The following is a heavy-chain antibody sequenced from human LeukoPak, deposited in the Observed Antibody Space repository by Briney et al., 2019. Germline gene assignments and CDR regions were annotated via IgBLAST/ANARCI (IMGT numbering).Heavy chain of an antibody. CDR2: ISGSGSDI. D-gene: IGHD2-21*01. Sequence: GESPRLSCVVSGFSFSNFYMTWIRQTPGKGLESLAYISGSGSDIYYAASVKGRFTISRDNAKNSLYLQMNSLRAEDTAVYYCARWLIFYRGQGSLVTVSS. CDR1: GFSFSNFY. J-gene: IGHJ4*02. V-gene: IGHV3-11*04. CDR3: ARWLIFY.